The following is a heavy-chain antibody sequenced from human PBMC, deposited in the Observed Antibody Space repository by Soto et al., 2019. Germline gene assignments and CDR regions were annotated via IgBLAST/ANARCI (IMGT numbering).Heavy chain of an antibody. CDR3: ARDYDIVVVPARYGMDV. CDR2: ISSSSSTI. CDR1: GFTFSSYS. D-gene: IGHD2-2*01. J-gene: IGHJ6*02. Sequence: PGGSLRISCAASGFTFSSYSMNWVRQAPGKGLEWVSYISSSSSTIYYADSVKGRFTISRDNAKNSLYLQMNSLRDEDTAVYYCARDYDIVVVPARYGMDVWGQGTTVTVSS. V-gene: IGHV3-48*02.